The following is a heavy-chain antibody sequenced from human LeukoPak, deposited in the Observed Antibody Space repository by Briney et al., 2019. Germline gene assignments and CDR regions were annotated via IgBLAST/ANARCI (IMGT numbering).Heavy chain of an antibody. CDR1: GFTVSSNY. Sequence: GGSLRLSCAASGFTVSSNYMSWVRQAPGKGLEWVSVIYSGGSTYYADSVKGRFTISRDNSKNTLYLQMNSLRAEDTAVYYCARTPGYCSGGSCSPVMFDYWGQGTLVTVSS. J-gene: IGHJ4*02. D-gene: IGHD2-15*01. CDR2: IYSGGST. V-gene: IGHV3-66*01. CDR3: ARTPGYCSGGSCSPVMFDY.